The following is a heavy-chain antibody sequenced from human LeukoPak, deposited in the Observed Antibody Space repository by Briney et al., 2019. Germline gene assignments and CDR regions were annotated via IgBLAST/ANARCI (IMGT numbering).Heavy chain of an antibody. CDR1: GGSISSGSFY. CDR2: IYASGST. V-gene: IGHV4-61*02. J-gene: IGHJ3*02. CDR3: AREGHYYASGSGAFDI. Sequence: PSQTLSLTCTVSGGSISSGSFYWSWIRQPAGKGLEWIGRIYASGSTNYNPSLKSRVTISVDTSKNQFSLKLSSVTAADTAVYYCAREGHYYASGSGAFDIWGQGTMITVSS. D-gene: IGHD3-10*01.